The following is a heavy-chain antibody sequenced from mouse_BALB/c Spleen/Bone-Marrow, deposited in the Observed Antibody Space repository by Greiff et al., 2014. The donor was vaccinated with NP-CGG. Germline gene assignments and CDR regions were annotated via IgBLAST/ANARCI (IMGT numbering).Heavy chain of an antibody. D-gene: IGHD2-4*01. V-gene: IGHV1-9*01. CDR3: ARVITTTGRPWIAY. J-gene: IGHJ3*01. CDR2: ILPGSGST. Sequence: QVQLQQSGAELMKPGASVKISCKATGYTFSSYWIEWVKQRPGHGLEWIGEILPGSGSTNYNEKFKGKATFTADTSSNTAYMQLSSLTSEDSAVYYCARVITTTGRPWIAYWGQGTLVTVSA. CDR1: GYTFSSYW.